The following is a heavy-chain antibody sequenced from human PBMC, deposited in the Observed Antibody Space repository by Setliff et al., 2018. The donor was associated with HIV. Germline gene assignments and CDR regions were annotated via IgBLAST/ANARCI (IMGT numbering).Heavy chain of an antibody. CDR3: AKTTPQPHYYYYVDV. D-gene: IGHD4-17*01. CDR2: ISASNGNT. CDR1: GYIFSTYG. Sequence: ASVKVSCKASGYIFSTYGISWVRQAPGQGLEWMGWISASNGNTHYAQKVQGRVTLTTDTSTNTAYMELRSLRSDDAAVYYCAKTTPQPHYYYYVDVWGKGATVTVSS. V-gene: IGHV1-18*01. J-gene: IGHJ6*03.